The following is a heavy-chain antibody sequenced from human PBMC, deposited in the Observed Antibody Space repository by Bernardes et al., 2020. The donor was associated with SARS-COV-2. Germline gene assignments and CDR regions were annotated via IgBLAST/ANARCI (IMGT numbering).Heavy chain of an antibody. V-gene: IGHV1-2*02. CDR3: ARDRKSSSGFYCDSLSSYYGIDV. CDR1: GYTFSGYY. J-gene: IGHJ6*02. D-gene: IGHD3-22*01. CDR2: INPNSGGT. Sequence: ASVKDACKASGYTFSGYYMHWVRQAPGQGLEWMGWINPNSGGTNYAQKFQARVIMARARDSSISTAYMDLSRLRPDDTAVYYCARDRKSSSGFYCDSLSSYYGIDVWGQGTTVSVSS.